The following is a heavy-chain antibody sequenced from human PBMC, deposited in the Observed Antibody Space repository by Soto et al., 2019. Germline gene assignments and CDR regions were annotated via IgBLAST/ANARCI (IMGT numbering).Heavy chain of an antibody. CDR1: GFTFSSYG. CDR2: ISYDGSNK. CDR3: ARALDWWSGYFDY. Sequence: PGGSLRLSCAASGFTFSSYGMHWVRQAPGKGLEWVAVISYDGSNKYYADSVKGRFTISRDNSKNTLYLQMNSLRTEDTAVYYSARALDWWSGYFDYWGQGTLVTVPQ. J-gene: IGHJ4*02. D-gene: IGHD3-3*01. V-gene: IGHV3-30*03.